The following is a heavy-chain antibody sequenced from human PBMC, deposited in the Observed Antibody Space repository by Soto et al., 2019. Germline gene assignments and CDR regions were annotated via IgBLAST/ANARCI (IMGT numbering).Heavy chain of an antibody. V-gene: IGHV1-69*01. Sequence: QVQLVQSENEVKKPGSSVKVSCKASGGTFSSYAISWVRQAPGQGLEWMGGIIPVFGTANYAQKFQGKVTITADESTSTVYMELSSMRSEDTAVFYCARSHAALITSLPFDIWGQGPMVTVSS. J-gene: IGHJ3*02. D-gene: IGHD3-16*01. CDR2: IIPVFGTA. CDR3: ARSHAALITSLPFDI. CDR1: GGTFSSYA.